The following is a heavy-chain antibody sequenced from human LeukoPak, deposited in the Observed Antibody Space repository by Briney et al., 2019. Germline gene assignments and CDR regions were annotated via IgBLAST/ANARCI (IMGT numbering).Heavy chain of an antibody. Sequence: GGSLRLSCAASGFTFDDYAMHWVRQAPGKGLEWVSGISCGTIYYADSVKGRFTISRDNAKNSLYLQMNSLRAEDTAVYYCARGIYDILTGYLGYFDYWGQGTLVTVSS. V-gene: IGHV3-69-1*02. CDR1: GFTFDDYA. CDR3: ARGIYDILTGYLGYFDY. CDR2: ISCGTI. D-gene: IGHD3-9*01. J-gene: IGHJ4*02.